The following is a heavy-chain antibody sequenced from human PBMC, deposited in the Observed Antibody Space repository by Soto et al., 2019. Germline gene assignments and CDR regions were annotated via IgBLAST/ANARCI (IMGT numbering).Heavy chain of an antibody. CDR2: INPATGAA. Sequence: QLHLVQSGAVVKKPGASVTVSCSASGYPVTAYYMHWVRQAPGRGLEWMGGINPATGAAKYTQTFQGRVTMTRDTSTNTVFMELSGLTSEDTAVFYCARGGGVGVAGSAAFDMWGQGTVVTVSS. CDR1: GYPVTAYY. J-gene: IGHJ3*02. CDR3: ARGGGVGVAGSAAFDM. V-gene: IGHV1-2*02. D-gene: IGHD3-3*01.